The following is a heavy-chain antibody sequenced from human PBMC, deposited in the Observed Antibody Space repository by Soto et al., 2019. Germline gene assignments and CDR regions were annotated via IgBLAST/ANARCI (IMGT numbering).Heavy chain of an antibody. CDR1: GGSIDNSHSF. Sequence: PSETLSLTCDVSGGSIDNSHSFWGWVRQPPGRGLEFLGSVYYSGSTNYNPSLKSRVTISVDTSKNQFSLKLSSVTAADTAVYYCARGNQYYYGSGSYYNNWFDPWGQGTLVTVSS. CDR2: VYYSGST. J-gene: IGHJ5*02. V-gene: IGHV4-39*07. D-gene: IGHD3-10*01. CDR3: ARGNQYYYGSGSYYNNWFDP.